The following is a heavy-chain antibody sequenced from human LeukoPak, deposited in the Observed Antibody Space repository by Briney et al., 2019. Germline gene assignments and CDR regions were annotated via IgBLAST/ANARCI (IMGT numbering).Heavy chain of an antibody. CDR1: GYTLTSYY. D-gene: IGHD3-10*01. V-gene: IGHV1-46*01. J-gene: IGHJ3*02. Sequence: ASVKVSCKASGYTLTSYYMHWVRQAPGQGLEWMGIINPSGGSTSYAQKFQGRATMTRDTSTSTVYMELSSLRSEDTAVYYCARVLAIYGSGSSFAFDIWGQGTMVTVSS. CDR3: ARVLAIYGSGSSFAFDI. CDR2: INPSGGST.